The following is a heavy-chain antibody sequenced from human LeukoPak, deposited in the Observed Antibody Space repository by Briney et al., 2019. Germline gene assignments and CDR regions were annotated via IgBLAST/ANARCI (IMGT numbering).Heavy chain of an antibody. J-gene: IGHJ4*02. Sequence: GASVKVSCKASGYTFTSYGISWVRQAPGQGLEWMGGIIPIFGTANYAQKFQGRVTITADESTSTAYMELSSLRSEDTAVYYCASGVRQWLEHDYWGQGTLVTVSS. V-gene: IGHV1-69*13. CDR3: ASGVRQWLEHDY. CDR1: GYTFTSYG. CDR2: IIPIFGTA. D-gene: IGHD6-19*01.